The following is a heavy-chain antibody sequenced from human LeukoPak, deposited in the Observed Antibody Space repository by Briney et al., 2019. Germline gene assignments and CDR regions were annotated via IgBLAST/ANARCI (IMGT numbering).Heavy chain of an antibody. Sequence: ASVTVSCTASGYTFTSYDINWVRQAPGQGLEWMGWMNPNSGNTGYAQKFQGRVTLTRNTSISTAYMELSSLRSEDTAVYYCARGGSSRRSSSWFFDYWGQGTLVTVSS. CDR3: ARGGSSRRSSSWFFDY. CDR1: GYTFTSYD. CDR2: MNPNSGNT. D-gene: IGHD6-13*01. V-gene: IGHV1-8*01. J-gene: IGHJ4*02.